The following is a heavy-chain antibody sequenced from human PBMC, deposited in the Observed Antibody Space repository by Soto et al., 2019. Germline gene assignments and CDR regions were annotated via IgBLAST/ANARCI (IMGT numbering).Heavy chain of an antibody. V-gene: IGHV3-66*01. J-gene: IGHJ1*01. CDR3: AKGGDSSGYAKDCQH. CDR1: GFTVSTNY. Sequence: EVQLVESGGGLVQPGGSLRLSCAASGFTVSTNYMSWVRQAPGKGLEWVSIIYTAGSTYYADSVRGRFTISRDNSXXTLYLQRTSLRAEDAAVDYGAKGGDSSGYAKDCQHWGQGTLVTVSS. CDR2: IYTAGST. D-gene: IGHD3-22*01.